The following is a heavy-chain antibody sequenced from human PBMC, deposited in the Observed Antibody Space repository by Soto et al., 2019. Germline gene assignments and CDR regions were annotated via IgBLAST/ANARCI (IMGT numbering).Heavy chain of an antibody. CDR2: ISVNNGNT. J-gene: IGHJ4*02. V-gene: IGHV1-18*04. CDR3: AKXYXXXXXX. CDR1: GYSFTSYG. Sequence: ASVKVSCKASGYSFTSYGISWVRQAPGQGLEWMGWISVNNGNTDYAQKFQGRVTMTTDTSTSTAYMELRSLRSDDTAVYYCAKXYXXXXXXWGQGTLVTVSS. D-gene: IGHD4-17*01.